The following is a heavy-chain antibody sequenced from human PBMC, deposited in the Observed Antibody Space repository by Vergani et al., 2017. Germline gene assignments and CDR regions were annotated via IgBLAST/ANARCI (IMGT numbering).Heavy chain of an antibody. J-gene: IGHJ6*03. D-gene: IGHD2-2*01. CDR3: AREGVVVPAYYYYYYMDV. Sequence: QMQLQESGPGLVKASETLSLTCTVSGGSISSGSYYWSWIRQPAGKGLEWIGRIYTSGSTNYNPSLKSRVTMSVDTSKNQFSLKLSSVTAADTAVYYCAREGVVVPAYYYYYYMDVWGKGTTVTVSS. CDR1: GGSISSGSYY. V-gene: IGHV4-61*02. CDR2: IYTSGST.